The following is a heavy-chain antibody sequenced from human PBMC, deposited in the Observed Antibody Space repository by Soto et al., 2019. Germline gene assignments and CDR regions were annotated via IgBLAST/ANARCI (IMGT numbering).Heavy chain of an antibody. D-gene: IGHD6-19*01. CDR2: ISAYNGNT. J-gene: IGHJ5*02. Sequence: ASVKVSCKASGYTFTSYGISWVRQAPGQGLEWMGWISAYNGNTNYAQKLQGRVTMTTDTSTSTAYMELRSLRSDDTAVYYCARAIAVAGISWFEPWGQGTLVTVSS. V-gene: IGHV1-18*01. CDR3: ARAIAVAGISWFEP. CDR1: GYTFTSYG.